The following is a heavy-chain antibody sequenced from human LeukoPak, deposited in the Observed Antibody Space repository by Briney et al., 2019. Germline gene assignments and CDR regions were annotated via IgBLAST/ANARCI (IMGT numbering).Heavy chain of an antibody. CDR3: ARDLPGIAVAGTNGY. J-gene: IGHJ4*02. D-gene: IGHD6-19*01. V-gene: IGHV3-21*01. Sequence: PGGSLRLSCAASGFTFSSYSMNWVRQAPGKGLEWVSSISSSSSYIYYADSVKGRFTISRDNAKNSLYLQMNSLRAEDTAVYYRARDLPGIAVAGTNGYWGQGTLVTVSS. CDR1: GFTFSSYS. CDR2: ISSSSSYI.